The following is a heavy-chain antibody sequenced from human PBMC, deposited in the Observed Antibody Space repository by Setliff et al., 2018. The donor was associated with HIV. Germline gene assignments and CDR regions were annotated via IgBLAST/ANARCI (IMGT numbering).Heavy chain of an antibody. CDR1: GGSFSGYY. CDR2: INHSGAT. CDR3: AIGGFCTTSASCFRIFDY. D-gene: IGHD1-26*01. J-gene: IGHJ4*02. Sequence: SETLSLTCAVYGGSFSGYYWSWIRQSPGKGLEWIGEINHSGATTYNPALKSRAGISIDRSKNQFSLEMTYVTAADAAVYFCAIGGFCTTSASCFRIFDYWGQGTRVTVSS. V-gene: IGHV4-34*01.